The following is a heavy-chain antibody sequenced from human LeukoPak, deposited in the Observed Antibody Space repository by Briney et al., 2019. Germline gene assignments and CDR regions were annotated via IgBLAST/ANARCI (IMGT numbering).Heavy chain of an antibody. CDR1: GFTFRSYA. CDR3: ARGQIVGGYNLMDY. Sequence: GGSLRLSCAASGFTFRSYAMHWVRLAPGKGLEWVATILYDGSVENTADSVRGRFIISRDNSKNTVFLQMNSLRSEDTALYYCARGQIVGGYNLMDYWGQGSLVTVSS. V-gene: IGHV3-30-3*01. D-gene: IGHD1-26*01. J-gene: IGHJ4*02. CDR2: ILYDGSVE.